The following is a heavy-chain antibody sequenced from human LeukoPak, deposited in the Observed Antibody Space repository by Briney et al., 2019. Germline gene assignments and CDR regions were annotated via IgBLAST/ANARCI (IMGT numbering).Heavy chain of an antibody. D-gene: IGHD3-10*01. CDR1: GFSFSNYA. Sequence: PGGSLRLSCSASGFSFSNYAMHWVRQAPGKGLEYVSAISSNGGSTCYADSVKGRFTISRDNSKNTLYLQVSSLRAEDTAVYYCVKDIHYYGSGNYYNGYFDYWGQGTLVTVSS. V-gene: IGHV3-64D*09. CDR3: VKDIHYYGSGNYYNGYFDY. CDR2: ISSNGGST. J-gene: IGHJ4*02.